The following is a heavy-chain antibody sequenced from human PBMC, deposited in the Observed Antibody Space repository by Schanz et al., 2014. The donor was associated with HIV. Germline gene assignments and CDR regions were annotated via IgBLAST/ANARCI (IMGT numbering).Heavy chain of an antibody. D-gene: IGHD6-13*01. J-gene: IGHJ6*02. Sequence: QVQLVQSGAEVQKPGSSVKVSCKASGGTFMTYAISWVRQAPGQGLEWMGGIIPVFGTTNYAQKWQDRVTMTADKSTSTIYMELNSLRSEDTAVYYCARVLHLVLGNYGMDVWGQGTTVTVSS. CDR2: IIPVFGTT. V-gene: IGHV1-69*06. CDR3: ARVLHLVLGNYGMDV. CDR1: GGTFMTYA.